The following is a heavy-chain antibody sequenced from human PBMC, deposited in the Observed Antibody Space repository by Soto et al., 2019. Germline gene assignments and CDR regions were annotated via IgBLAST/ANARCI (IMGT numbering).Heavy chain of an antibody. V-gene: IGHV2-26*01. D-gene: IGHD2-2*01. CDR1: GFSLSNAMVG. CDR2: ILSSGEK. J-gene: IGHJ4*02. CDR3: ARISQYAYDFDY. Sequence: QVTLKEPGPVLVKPTETHTLTCTVSGFSLSNAMVGVSWIRQSPGKALEWLAHILSSGEKSYSTSLKSRVTTSKDTSRSQVVLTMIRMDPVDTATYYCARISQYAYDFDYWGQGTLVTVSS.